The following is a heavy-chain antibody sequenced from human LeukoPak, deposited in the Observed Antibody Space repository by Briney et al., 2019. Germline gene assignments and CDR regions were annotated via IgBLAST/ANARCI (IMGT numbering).Heavy chain of an antibody. V-gene: IGHV3-23*01. CDR2: ISGSGGGT. CDR1: GVTFRIYA. D-gene: IGHD2-21*02. CDR3: AKPAYCGGDCSTFYFDY. J-gene: IGHJ4*02. Sequence: GGSLRLSCVASGVTFRIYAMSWVRQAPGKGLEWVSTISGSGGGTYYADSVKGRFTISRDNSKNTLYLQMNSLRAEDTAVYYCAKPAYCGGDCSTFYFDYWGQGALVTVSS.